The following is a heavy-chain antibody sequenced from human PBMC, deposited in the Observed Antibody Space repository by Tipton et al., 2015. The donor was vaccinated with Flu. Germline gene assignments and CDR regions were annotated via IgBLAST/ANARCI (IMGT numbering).Heavy chain of an antibody. D-gene: IGHD3-22*01. V-gene: IGHV4-59*08. J-gene: IGHJ3*02. Sequence: LRLSCTVSGGSINSHYWSWIRQPPGKGLEWVGYIYYSGNTNLNPSLKSRVTISVHTSKNQFSLRLTSVTAADTAVYYCARGYDSSGYYSTGGAFDIWGQGTMVTVSS. CDR3: ARGYDSSGYYSTGGAFDI. CDR1: GGSINSHY. CDR2: IYYSGNT.